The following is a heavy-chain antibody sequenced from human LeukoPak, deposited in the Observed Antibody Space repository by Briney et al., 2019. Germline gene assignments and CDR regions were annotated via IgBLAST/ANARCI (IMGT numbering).Heavy chain of an antibody. J-gene: IGHJ5*02. V-gene: IGHV4-59*01. CDR2: IYYSGST. D-gene: IGHD3-3*01. CDR1: GGSISSYY. Sequence: PSETLSLTCTVSGGSISSYYWSWIRQPPGKGLEWIGYIYYSGSTNYNPSLKSRVTISVDTSKNQFSLKLSSVTAADTAVYYCARVVLDFWSGNNWFDPWGQGTLVTVSS. CDR3: ARVVLDFWSGNNWFDP.